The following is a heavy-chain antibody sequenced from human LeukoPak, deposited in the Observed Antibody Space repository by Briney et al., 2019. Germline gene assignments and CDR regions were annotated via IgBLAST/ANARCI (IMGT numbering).Heavy chain of an antibody. Sequence: GGSLRLSCAASGFTFSSYCMSWVRQAPGKGLEWVANIKQDGGEKYYVDSVKGRFTISRDNAKNSLYLQMNSLRAEDTAVYYCARDRTDIVVVVAATPERDYYYYGMDVWGQGTTVTVSS. J-gene: IGHJ6*02. CDR1: GFTFSSYC. V-gene: IGHV3-7*01. CDR3: ARDRTDIVVVVAATPERDYYYYGMDV. D-gene: IGHD2-15*01. CDR2: IKQDGGEK.